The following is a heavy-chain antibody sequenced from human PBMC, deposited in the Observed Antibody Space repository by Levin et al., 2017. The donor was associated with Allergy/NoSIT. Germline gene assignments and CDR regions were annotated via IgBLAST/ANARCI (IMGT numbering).Heavy chain of an antibody. CDR1: GGSISSSSYY. CDR3: ARSRADSSSWFTDY. J-gene: IGHJ4*02. V-gene: IGHV4-39*01. D-gene: IGHD6-13*01. Sequence: KASETLSLTCTVSGGSISSSSYYWGWIRQPPGKGLEWIGSIYYSGSTYYNPSLKSRVTISVDTSKNQFSLKLSSVTAADTAVYYCARSRADSSSWFTDYWGQGTLVTVSS. CDR2: IYYSGST.